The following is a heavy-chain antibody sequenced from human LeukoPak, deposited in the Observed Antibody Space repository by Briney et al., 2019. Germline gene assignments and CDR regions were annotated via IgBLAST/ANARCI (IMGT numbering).Heavy chain of an antibody. J-gene: IGHJ1*01. CDR2: IYHSGST. CDR1: GGSINSDDYY. CDR3: ARGGVAAAATGYFQH. D-gene: IGHD6-13*01. V-gene: IGHV4-39*07. Sequence: SETLSLTCTVSGGSINSDDYYWSWLRQPPGKGLEWIGSIYHSGSTYYNPSLKSRVTISVDRSKNQFSLKLSSVTAADTAVYYCARGGVAAAATGYFQHWGQGTLVTVSS.